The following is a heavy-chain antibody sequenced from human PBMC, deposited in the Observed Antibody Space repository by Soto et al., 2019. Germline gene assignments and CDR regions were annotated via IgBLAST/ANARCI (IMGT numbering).Heavy chain of an antibody. CDR3: ARVGAPARDIVVVPAAMQSHPMDV. Sequence: GASVKVSCKASGGTFSSYTISWVRQAPGQGLEWMGRIIPILGIANYAQKFQGRVTITADKSTSTAYMELSSLRSEDTAVYYCARVGAPARDIVVVPAAMQSHPMDVWGKGTTVTVSS. D-gene: IGHD2-2*01. V-gene: IGHV1-69*02. CDR2: IIPILGIA. CDR1: GGTFSSYT. J-gene: IGHJ6*04.